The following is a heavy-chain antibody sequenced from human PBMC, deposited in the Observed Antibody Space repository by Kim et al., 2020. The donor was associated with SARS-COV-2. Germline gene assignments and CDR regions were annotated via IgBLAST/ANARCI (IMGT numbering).Heavy chain of an antibody. Sequence: SETLSLTCTVSGGSISSYYWSWIRQPPGKGLEWIGYIYYSGSTNYNPSLKSRVTISVDTSKNQFSLKLSSVTAADTAVYYCAREIYSSSSISNWFDPWGQGTLVTVSS. V-gene: IGHV4-59*13. J-gene: IGHJ5*02. CDR2: IYYSGST. CDR1: GGSISSYY. D-gene: IGHD6-6*01. CDR3: AREIYSSSSISNWFDP.